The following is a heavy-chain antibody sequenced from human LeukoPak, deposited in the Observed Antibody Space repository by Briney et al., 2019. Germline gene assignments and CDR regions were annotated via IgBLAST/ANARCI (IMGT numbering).Heavy chain of an antibody. V-gene: IGHV4-30-4*01. CDR1: GGSISSGDYY. CDR2: IYYSGSIYYSGST. D-gene: IGHD3-22*01. CDR3: ARSGYYDSSGSDAFDI. Sequence: SQTLSLTCTVSGGSISSGDYYWSWIRQPPGKGLEWIGYIYYSGSIYYSGSTYYNPSLKSRVTISVDMSNNQFSLKLSSVTAADTAVYYCARSGYYDSSGSDAFDIWGQGTMVTVSS. J-gene: IGHJ3*02.